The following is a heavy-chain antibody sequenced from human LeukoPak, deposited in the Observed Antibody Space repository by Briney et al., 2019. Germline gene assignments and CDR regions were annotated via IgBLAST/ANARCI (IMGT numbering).Heavy chain of an antibody. Sequence: GGSLRLSCAASGFTFDDYAMHWVRQAPGKSLEWVSGISWNSGSIGYADSVKGRFTISRDNAKNSLYLQMNSLRAEDMALYYCAKDQGKYYYDSSAQGAFDIWGQGTMVTVCS. D-gene: IGHD3-22*01. V-gene: IGHV3-9*03. CDR2: ISWNSGSI. CDR3: AKDQGKYYYDSSAQGAFDI. J-gene: IGHJ3*02. CDR1: GFTFDDYA.